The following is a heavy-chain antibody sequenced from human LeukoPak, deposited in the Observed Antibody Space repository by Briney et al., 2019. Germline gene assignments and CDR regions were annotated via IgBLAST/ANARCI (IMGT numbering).Heavy chain of an antibody. Sequence: ASVKVSCKASGGTFSSYAISWVRQAPGQGLEWMGGIIPIFGTANYAQKFQGRVTITTDESTSTAYMELSSLRSEDTAAYYCARDVVVPAAKAGWFDPWGQGTLVTVSS. CDR1: GGTFSSYA. CDR3: ARDVVVPAAKAGWFDP. CDR2: IIPIFGTA. J-gene: IGHJ5*02. D-gene: IGHD2-2*01. V-gene: IGHV1-69*05.